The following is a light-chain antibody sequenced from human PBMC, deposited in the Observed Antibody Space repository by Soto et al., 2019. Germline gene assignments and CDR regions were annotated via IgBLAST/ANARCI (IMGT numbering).Light chain of an antibody. Sequence: QSALTQPPSVSGSPGQSVTISCTGASSDVGSYNRVSWYQQFPATAPKLLIYDVTNRPSGVPDRFSGSKSGNAASLAISGLQAEDEADYYCSSYTSSSTYVFGTGTKLTVL. CDR1: SSDVGSYNR. CDR2: DVT. CDR3: SSYTSSSTYV. V-gene: IGLV2-18*02. J-gene: IGLJ1*01.